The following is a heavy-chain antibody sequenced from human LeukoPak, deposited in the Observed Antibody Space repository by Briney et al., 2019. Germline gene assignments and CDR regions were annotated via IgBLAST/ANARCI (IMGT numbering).Heavy chain of an antibody. V-gene: IGHV4-39*01. CDR1: GGSISSNSYY. CDR2: IYYSGST. J-gene: IGHJ4*02. CDR3: ARHRGGRLAFDY. D-gene: IGHD1-26*01. Sequence: PSETLSLTCTVSGGSISSNSYYWGWIRQPPGKGLERIGSIYYSGSTYYNPSLKSRVTISVDTSKNQFSLKLSSVTAADTAVYYCARHRGGRLAFDYWGQGTLVTVSS.